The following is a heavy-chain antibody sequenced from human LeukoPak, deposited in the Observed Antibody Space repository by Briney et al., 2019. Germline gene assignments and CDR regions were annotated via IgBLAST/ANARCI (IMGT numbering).Heavy chain of an antibody. V-gene: IGHV6-1*01. J-gene: IGHJ4*02. CDR2: TYYRSEWYN. CDR3: ARDHYGSGSYYPNLFDY. D-gene: IGHD3-10*01. CDR1: GDSVSSNSAA. Sequence: SQTLSLTCAISGDSVSSNSAAWTWIRQSPSRGLEWLGRTYYRSEWYNDYAVSVKSRITINPDTSKNQFSLQLNSVTPEDTAVYYCARDHYGSGSYYPNLFDYWGQGTLVTVSS.